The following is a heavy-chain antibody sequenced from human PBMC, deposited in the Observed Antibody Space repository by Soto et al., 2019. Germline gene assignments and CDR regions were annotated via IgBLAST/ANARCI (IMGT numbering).Heavy chain of an antibody. V-gene: IGHV1-18*01. J-gene: IGHJ3*02. CDR2: ISAYNGNT. D-gene: IGHD3-22*01. CDR1: GYTFTSYG. Sequence: VASVKVSCKASGYTFTSYGISWVRQAPGQGLEWMGWISAYNGNTNYAQKLQGRVTMTTDTSTSTAYMELRSLRSDDTAVYYCARVSGYYYDSSGITPDAFDIWGQGTMVTVSS. CDR3: ARVSGYYYDSSGITPDAFDI.